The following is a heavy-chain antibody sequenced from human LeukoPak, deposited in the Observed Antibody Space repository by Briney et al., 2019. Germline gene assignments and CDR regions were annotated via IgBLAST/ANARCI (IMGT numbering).Heavy chain of an antibody. CDR3: AKATVGATGGSFDY. CDR1: GFTFSSYA. Sequence: GGSLRLSXAASGFTFSSYAMRWVRQAPGKGLEWVSGITSSGDITYYGDSVKGRFTISRDNSKNTLYLQMNSLRAEDTAVYYCAKATVGATGGSFDYWGQGTLVTVSS. D-gene: IGHD1-26*01. CDR2: ITSSGDIT. J-gene: IGHJ4*02. V-gene: IGHV3-23*01.